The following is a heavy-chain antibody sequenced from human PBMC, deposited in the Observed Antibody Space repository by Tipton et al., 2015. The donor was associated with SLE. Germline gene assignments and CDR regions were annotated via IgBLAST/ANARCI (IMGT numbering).Heavy chain of an antibody. CDR1: GGSISSYY. Sequence: TLSLTCTVSGGSISSYYWSWIRQPPGQGLELIGDIYYSGSTNYNPSLKSRVTISVDTSKNQFSLKLSSVTAADTAVYYCARARHCSSTSCYRWFDPWGQGTLVTVSS. CDR3: ARARHCSSTSCYRWFDP. V-gene: IGHV4-59*01. CDR2: IYYSGST. J-gene: IGHJ5*02. D-gene: IGHD2-2*02.